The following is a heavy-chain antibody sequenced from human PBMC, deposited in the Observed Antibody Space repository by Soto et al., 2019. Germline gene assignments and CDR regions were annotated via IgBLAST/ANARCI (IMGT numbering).Heavy chain of an antibody. CDR1: GFTFSNYW. V-gene: IGHV3-74*01. J-gene: IGHJ3*01. D-gene: IGHD1-1*01. CDR3: ARENCNTV. CDR2: VNGDGSST. Sequence: GGSLRLSCAASGFTFSNYWMHWVRQAPGKGLVWVSRVNGDGSSTFYADSVKGRFTISRDNAENTVFLQMDGLRAEDTAVCYYARENCNTVWGQGTVVTVS.